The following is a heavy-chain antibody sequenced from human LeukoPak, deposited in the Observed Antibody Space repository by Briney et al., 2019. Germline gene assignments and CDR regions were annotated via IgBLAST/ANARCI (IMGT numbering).Heavy chain of an antibody. CDR3: ARRGYCSGGSCGLDY. V-gene: IGHV4-34*01. D-gene: IGHD2-15*01. CDR2: INHSGST. J-gene: IGHJ4*02. Sequence: SETLSLTCAVYGGSFSGYYWSWIRQPPGKGLEWIGEINHSGSTNYNPSLKSRVTISVDTSKNQFSLKLSSVTAADTAVYYCARRGYCSGGSCGLDYWGQGTLVTVSS. CDR1: GGSFSGYY.